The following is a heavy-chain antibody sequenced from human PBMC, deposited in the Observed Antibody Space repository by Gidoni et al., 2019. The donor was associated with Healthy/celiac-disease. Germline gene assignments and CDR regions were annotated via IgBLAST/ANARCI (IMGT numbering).Heavy chain of an antibody. CDR1: GFTFSSYG. V-gene: IGHV3-33*01. J-gene: IGHJ4*02. D-gene: IGHD3-22*01. Sequence: QVQLVESGGGVVQPGRSLRLACAASGFTFSSYGMHWVRQAPGKGLEWVAVIWYDGSNKYYADSVKGRFTISRDNSKNTLYLQMNSLRAEDTAVYYCAREDSSGYYNNPFDYWGQGTLVTVSS. CDR3: AREDSSGYYNNPFDY. CDR2: IWYDGSNK.